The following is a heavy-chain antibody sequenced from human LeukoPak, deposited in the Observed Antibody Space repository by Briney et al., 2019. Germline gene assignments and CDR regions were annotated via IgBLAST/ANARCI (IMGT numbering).Heavy chain of an antibody. D-gene: IGHD2-2*01. V-gene: IGHV3-21*01. CDR1: GFTFSSYS. J-gene: IGHJ6*03. Sequence: GGSLRLSCAASGFTFSSYSMNWVRQAPGKGLEWVSSISSSSSYIYYADSVKGRFTISRDNAKNSLYLQMNSLRAEDTAVYYCARGIPAAGNRYKFYMDVWGEGTTVTVSS. CDR3: ARGIPAAGNRYKFYMDV. CDR2: ISSSSSYI.